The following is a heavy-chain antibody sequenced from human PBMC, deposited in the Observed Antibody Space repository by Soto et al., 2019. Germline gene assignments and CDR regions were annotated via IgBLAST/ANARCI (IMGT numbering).Heavy chain of an antibody. Sequence: GGSLRLSCSASGFTFSSYAMSWVRKAPGKGLEWGSGIDGSGGNTYYADSVKGRFTISRDNSKNTLSVQMNGLRVEDTALYYCAKDGGSVCSGGTCYFQAPDYWGQGTLVTVSS. D-gene: IGHD2-15*01. CDR2: IDGSGGNT. CDR1: GFTFSSYA. J-gene: IGHJ4*02. CDR3: AKDGGSVCSGGTCYFQAPDY. V-gene: IGHV3-23*01.